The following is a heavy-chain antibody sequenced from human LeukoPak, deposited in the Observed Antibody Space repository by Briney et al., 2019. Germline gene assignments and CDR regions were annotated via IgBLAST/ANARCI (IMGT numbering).Heavy chain of an antibody. CDR2: INAGNDDT. J-gene: IGHJ4*02. CDR3: ARAGSGYSFDH. D-gene: IGHD5-12*01. Sequence: ASVKVSCKASESIFKTYAVHWVRQAPGQGLEWMGWINAGNDDTRSSKRLQGRVSITRDTSANTAYMELSGLRSDDTAVYYCARAGSGYSFDHWGQGTLVTVFS. V-gene: IGHV1-3*01. CDR1: ESIFKTYA.